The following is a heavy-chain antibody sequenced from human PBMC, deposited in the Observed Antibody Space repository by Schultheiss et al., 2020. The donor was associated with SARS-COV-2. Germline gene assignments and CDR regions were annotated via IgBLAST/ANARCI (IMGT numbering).Heavy chain of an antibody. D-gene: IGHD3-3*01. CDR1: GDTFTGYY. CDR3: ARTRETYDFWSGYYQYYFDY. V-gene: IGHV1-2*02. CDR2: INPNGGGT. Sequence: ASVKVSCKTSGDTFTGYYIQWVRQAPGQGLEWMGWINPNGGGTKYAQKFQGRVTMTRDTSISTAYMELSRLRSDDTAVYYCARTRETYDFWSGYYQYYFDYWGQGTLVTVSS. J-gene: IGHJ4*02.